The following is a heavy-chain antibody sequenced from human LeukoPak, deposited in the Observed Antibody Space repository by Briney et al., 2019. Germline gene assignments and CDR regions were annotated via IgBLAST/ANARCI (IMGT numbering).Heavy chain of an antibody. CDR3: TTGARRRGAFDI. V-gene: IGHV3-15*01. D-gene: IGHD1-26*01. Sequence: GGSLRLSCAVSGFTFSNAWMSWVRQAPGKGLEWVGRIKSKTDGGTTDYAAPVKGRFTISRDDSKNTLYLQMNSLKTEDTAVYYCTTGARRRGAFDIWGQGTMVTVSS. J-gene: IGHJ3*02. CDR2: IKSKTDGGTT. CDR1: GFTFSNAW.